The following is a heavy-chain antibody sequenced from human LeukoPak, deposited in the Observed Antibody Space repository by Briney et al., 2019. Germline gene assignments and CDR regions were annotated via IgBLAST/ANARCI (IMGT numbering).Heavy chain of an antibody. D-gene: IGHD6-13*01. Sequence: GGSLRLSCAASGFTYSHYGMHWVRQAPGKGLEWVAFIQYDGNTIFYADSVKGRFTISRDNSKNTLYLQMNSLRAEDTAVYYCARARRRGQLFHIWVYYYYYMDVWGKGTTVTVSS. CDR1: GFTYSHYG. V-gene: IGHV3-30*02. CDR3: ARARRRGQLFHIWVYYYYYMDV. CDR2: IQYDGNTI. J-gene: IGHJ6*03.